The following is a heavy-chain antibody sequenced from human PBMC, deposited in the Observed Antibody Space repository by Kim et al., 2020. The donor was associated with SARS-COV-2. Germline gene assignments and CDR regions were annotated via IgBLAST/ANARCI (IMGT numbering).Heavy chain of an antibody. J-gene: IGHJ4*02. Sequence: YHARSVRGRVNISRDTDKNSRYLQINSLRAEDTAVYYGARGPNYGAFDYWGQGTLVTVSS. D-gene: IGHD4-17*01. CDR3: ARGPNYGAFDY. V-gene: IGHV3-11*04.